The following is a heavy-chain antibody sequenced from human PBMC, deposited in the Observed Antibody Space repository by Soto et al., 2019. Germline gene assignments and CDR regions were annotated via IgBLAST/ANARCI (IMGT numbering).Heavy chain of an antibody. V-gene: IGHV1-8*01. Sequence: QVQLVQSGAEVKKPGASVKVSCKASGYSFTSYEIYWVRQATGQGLEWMGWMNPNSGNTGYSQKLQGRVTMTRNTSISTAYMELPSLRSEDTAVYYWARGPDLVSYYYDNVGVWGKANTVTAPS. D-gene: IGHD3-16*01. CDR3: ARGPDLVSYYYDNVGV. CDR2: MNPNSGNT. J-gene: IGHJ6*03. CDR1: GYSFTSYE.